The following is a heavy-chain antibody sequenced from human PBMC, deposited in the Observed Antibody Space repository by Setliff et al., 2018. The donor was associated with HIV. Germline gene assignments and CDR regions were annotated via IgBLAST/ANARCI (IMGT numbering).Heavy chain of an antibody. D-gene: IGHD3-22*01. V-gene: IGHV4-34*01. CDR3: ARGFSGHYSFTGYMDV. J-gene: IGHJ6*03. CDR2: INHSGST. Sequence: PSETLSLTCAVYGESFSGYYWNWIRQPPGKGLEWIGEINHSGSTKYNPSLKSRVTISVDTSKKQFSLKLSSVTAADTAVYYCARGFSGHYSFTGYMDVWGKGTTVTV. CDR1: GESFSGYY.